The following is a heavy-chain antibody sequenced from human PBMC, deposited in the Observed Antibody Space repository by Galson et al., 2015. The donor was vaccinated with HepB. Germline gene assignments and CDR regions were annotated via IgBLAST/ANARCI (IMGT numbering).Heavy chain of an antibody. CDR3: ARGSPYHYYDSSGYYFGPCNWFDP. CDR1: GGTFSSYA. CDR2: IIPIFGTA. J-gene: IGHJ5*02. Sequence: SVKVSCKASGGTFSSYAISWVRQAPGQGLEWMGGIIPIFGTANYAQKFQGRVTITADESTSTAYMELSSLRSEDTAVYYCARGSPYHYYDSSGYYFGPCNWFDPWGQGTLVTVSS. V-gene: IGHV1-69*13. D-gene: IGHD3-22*01.